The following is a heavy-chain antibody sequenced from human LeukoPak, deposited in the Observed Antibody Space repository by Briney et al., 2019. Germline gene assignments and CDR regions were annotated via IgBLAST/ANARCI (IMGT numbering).Heavy chain of an antibody. CDR1: GFTFSSYA. D-gene: IGHD3-10*01. CDR2: ISGSGGST. Sequence: PGGSLRLSCAASGFTFSSYAMSWVRQAPGKGLEWVSAISGSGGSTYYADSVKGRITISRDNAKNSLYLQMNSLRAEDTALYYCAKEEYGSGSYDYWGQGTLVTVSS. CDR3: AKEEYGSGSYDY. V-gene: IGHV3-23*01. J-gene: IGHJ4*02.